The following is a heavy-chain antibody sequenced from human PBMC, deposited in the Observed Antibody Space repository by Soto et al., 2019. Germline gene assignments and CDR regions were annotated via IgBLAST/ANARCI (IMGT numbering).Heavy chain of an antibody. CDR2: ISYDGSNK. D-gene: IGHD2-2*02. J-gene: IGHJ6*02. CDR1: GFTFSSYG. Sequence: QVQLVESGGGVVQPGRSLRLSCAASGFTFSSYGMHWVRQAPGKGLEWVAVISYDGSNKYYADSVKGRFTISRDNSKKTLYLQKNSLRAEDMAVYYCAKENAWISTSGYRKYYYYGMDVWGQGTTVTVSS. V-gene: IGHV3-30*18. CDR3: AKENAWISTSGYRKYYYYGMDV.